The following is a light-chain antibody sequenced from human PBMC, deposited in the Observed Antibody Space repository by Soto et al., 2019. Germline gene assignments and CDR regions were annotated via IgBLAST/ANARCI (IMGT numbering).Light chain of an antibody. CDR3: QQGYSTLPYT. J-gene: IGKJ2*01. CDR1: QSIRTY. V-gene: IGKV1-39*01. CDR2: SAS. Sequence: DIQMTQSPSSLSASVGDRVTITCRASQSIRTYLNWYQQRPGKAPKLLIFSASSLQSGVPPSFSGSGSGTDFTLTISSLQPEDSATYYCQQGYSTLPYTFGQGTKLEI.